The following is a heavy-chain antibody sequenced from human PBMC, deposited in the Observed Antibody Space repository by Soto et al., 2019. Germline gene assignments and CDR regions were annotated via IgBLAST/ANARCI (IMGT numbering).Heavy chain of an antibody. CDR3: ATSGVFTRRLDY. D-gene: IGHD3-10*01. J-gene: IGHJ4*02. Sequence: PSETLSLTCTVSGGSISSGDYYWSWMRPPPGKGLEWIGYIYYSGGTYYNPPLKSRISISVDTSKNQFSLKMNSVTAADTAVYYCATSGVFTRRLDYWGQGTLVTVSS. CDR1: GGSISSGDYY. V-gene: IGHV4-30-4*01. CDR2: IYYSGGT.